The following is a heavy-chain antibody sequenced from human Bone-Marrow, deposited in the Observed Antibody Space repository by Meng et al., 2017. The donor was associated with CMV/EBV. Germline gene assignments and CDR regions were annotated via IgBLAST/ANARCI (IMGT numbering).Heavy chain of an antibody. CDR3: ARAAPFSGSYWVDY. CDR1: GGSISSYY. CDR2: IYHSGST. Sequence: SETLSLTCTVSGGSISSYYWSWIRQPPGKGLEWIGSIYHSGSTYYNPSLKSRVTISVDTSKNQFSLKLSSVTAADTAVYYCARAAPFSGSYWVDYWGQGTLVTVSS. J-gene: IGHJ4*02. D-gene: IGHD1-26*01. V-gene: IGHV4-59*08.